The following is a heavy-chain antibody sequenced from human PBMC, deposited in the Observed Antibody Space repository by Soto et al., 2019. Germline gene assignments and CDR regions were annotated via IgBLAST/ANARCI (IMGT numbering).Heavy chain of an antibody. D-gene: IGHD6-6*01. CDR2: ISSNGVGR. V-gene: IGHV3-64*01. Sequence: EVQLAESGGGLAQPGGSLRLSCAASGFTLSGYAMDWVRQAPGKGLEYVSGISSNGVGRYYANSVQGRFTISRDNSKNTVYLQMGSLRPEDMAVYYCARRARPGFYYMDVWGKGTTVTVSS. CDR3: ARRARPGFYYMDV. CDR1: GFTLSGYA. J-gene: IGHJ6*03.